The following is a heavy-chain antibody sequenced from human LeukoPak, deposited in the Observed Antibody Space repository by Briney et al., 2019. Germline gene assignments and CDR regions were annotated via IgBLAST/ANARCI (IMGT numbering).Heavy chain of an antibody. CDR2: INHSGNI. D-gene: IGHD4-17*01. Sequence: SETLSLTCTVSGGSVTSTDYYWGWIRQLPGKGLEWIVSINHSGNINYNAPLKSRVTISIDTSKNQFFLKLTDVTAADTAVYYCARQTRSTETTANWFGPWGQGTLVTVSS. CDR1: GGSVTSTDYY. V-gene: IGHV4-39*01. CDR3: ARQTRSTETTANWFGP. J-gene: IGHJ5*02.